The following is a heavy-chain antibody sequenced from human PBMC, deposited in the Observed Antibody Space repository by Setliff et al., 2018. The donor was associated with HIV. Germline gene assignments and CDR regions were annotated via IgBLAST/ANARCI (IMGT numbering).Heavy chain of an antibody. J-gene: IGHJ6*03. CDR3: ARDMQQLVPGEHYYYMDV. Sequence: ASVNVSCKASRYTFTRFGISWVRQAPGQGLEWMGWISGHNGHTDYAQKFQGRVTVTKDTSTETAYMELRSLRSDDTAVYYCARDMQQLVPGEHYYYMDVWGKGTTVTVSS. V-gene: IGHV1-18*01. CDR2: ISGHNGHT. CDR1: RYTFTRFG. D-gene: IGHD6-13*01.